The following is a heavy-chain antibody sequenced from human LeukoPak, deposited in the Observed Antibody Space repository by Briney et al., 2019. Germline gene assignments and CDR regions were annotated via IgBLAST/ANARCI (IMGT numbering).Heavy chain of an antibody. CDR2: ISSSGSIT. CDR3: ARPGITAFDI. V-gene: IGHV3-48*01. J-gene: IGHJ3*02. Sequence: GGSLRLSCAASGFTPSSYWMHWVRQAPGKGLEWVSHISSSGSITYYGDSVKGRITISRDNAKNSVSLYMNSLRAEDSAVYYCARPGITAFDIWGQGTMVTVTS. CDR1: GFTPSSYW. D-gene: IGHD3-10*01.